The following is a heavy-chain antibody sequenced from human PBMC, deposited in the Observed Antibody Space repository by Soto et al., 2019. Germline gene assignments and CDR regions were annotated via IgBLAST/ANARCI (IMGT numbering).Heavy chain of an antibody. V-gene: IGHV1-8*02. J-gene: IGHJ5*02. CDR3: ARMASSGTLNWFDP. CDR1: GYTFINYD. CDR2: MNPGSGKT. Sequence: ASVKVSCKASGYTFINYDISWVRQATGQGLEWMGWMNPGSGKTGYANKFQGRVTMTRDASTSTAHLELSSLTSEDTAVYYRARMASSGTLNWFDPWGQGTLVTVSS.